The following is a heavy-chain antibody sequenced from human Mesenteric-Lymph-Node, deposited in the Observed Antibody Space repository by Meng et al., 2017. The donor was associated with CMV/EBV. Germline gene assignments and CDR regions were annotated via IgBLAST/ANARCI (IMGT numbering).Heavy chain of an antibody. CDR3: ARDRRITMVRGVLGNHYYYYYGMDV. V-gene: IGHV3-7*01. D-gene: IGHD3-10*01. J-gene: IGHJ6*02. Sequence: GGSLRLSCAASGFTFDDYGMSWVRQAPGKGLEWVANIKQDGSEKYYVDSVKGRFTISRDNAKNSLYLQMNSLRAEDTAVYYCARDRRITMVRGVLGNHYYYYYGMDVWGQGTTVTVSS. CDR2: IKQDGSEK. CDR1: GFTFDDYG.